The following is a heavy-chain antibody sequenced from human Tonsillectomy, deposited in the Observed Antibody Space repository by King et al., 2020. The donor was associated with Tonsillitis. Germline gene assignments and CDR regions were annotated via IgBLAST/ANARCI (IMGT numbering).Heavy chain of an antibody. D-gene: IGHD4-17*01. J-gene: IGHJ6*02. V-gene: IGHV3-23*04. Sequence: VQLVESGGGLVQPGGSLRLSCAASGFTFSTYVMNWVRQAPGKGLEWVSGIGGTGSSADYADSVKGRVTISRDNSKNTLHLQMNSLRAEDKAVNYCAKRCGDFANYYYHAMDVWGQGPTVPVPS. CDR1: GFTFSTYV. CDR2: IGGTGSSA. CDR3: AKRCGDFANYYYHAMDV.